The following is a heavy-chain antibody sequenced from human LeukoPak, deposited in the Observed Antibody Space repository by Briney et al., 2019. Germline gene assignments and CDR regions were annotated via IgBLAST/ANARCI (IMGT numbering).Heavy chain of an antibody. CDR1: GGSISSYY. D-gene: IGHD1-14*01. Sequence: SETLSLTCTVSGGSISSYYWSWIRQPPGKGPECIGYIYNSGNTNYNPSLRSRVTASVDMSKNHFSLKLSSLTAAATAVYYCARQEWGLTVEHWGQGTLVTVSS. J-gene: IGHJ4*02. V-gene: IGHV4-59*08. CDR2: IYNSGNT. CDR3: ARQEWGLTVEH.